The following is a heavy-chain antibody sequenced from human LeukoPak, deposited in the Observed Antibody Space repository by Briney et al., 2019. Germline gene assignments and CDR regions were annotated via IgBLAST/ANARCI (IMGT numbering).Heavy chain of an antibody. D-gene: IGHD6-13*01. J-gene: IGHJ4*02. Sequence: GGSLRLSCAASGFTFSSYWMHWVRQAPGKGLVWVSRINSDGSSTSYADSVKGRFTISRDNAKNTLYLQMNSLRAEDTAVYYCARERPPGIAAADHHGGDWGQGTLSPSPQ. CDR1: GFTFSSYW. CDR3: ARERPPGIAAADHHGGD. CDR2: INSDGSST. V-gene: IGHV3-74*01.